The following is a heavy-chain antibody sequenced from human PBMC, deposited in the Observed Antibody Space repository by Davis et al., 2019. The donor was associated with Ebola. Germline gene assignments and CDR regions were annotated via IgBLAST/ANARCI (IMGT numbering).Heavy chain of an antibody. CDR3: ARANVEWFGELYTYYGMDV. CDR1: GGSISSSNW. D-gene: IGHD3-10*01. Sequence: MPSETLSLTCAVSGGSISSSNWWSWVRQPPGKGLEWIGEIYRSGSTNYNPSLKSRVTISVDKSKNQFSLKLSSVTAADTAVYYCARANVEWFGELYTYYGMDVWGKGTTVTVSS. J-gene: IGHJ6*04. CDR2: IYRSGST. V-gene: IGHV4-4*02.